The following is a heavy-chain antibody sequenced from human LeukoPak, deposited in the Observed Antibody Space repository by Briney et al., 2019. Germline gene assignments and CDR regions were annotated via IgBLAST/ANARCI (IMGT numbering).Heavy chain of an antibody. CDR2: ISAYSGNT. CDR3: ASGQTVMPPRGYYMDV. Sequence: ASVKVSFKASGNTFNSYGITWVRQVPGQGLEWMGWISAYSGNTKYAQMLQGRVTMTTDTSTSTAYMELRSLRSDDTAVYYCASGQTVMPPRGYYMDVWGKGTTVTVSS. CDR1: GNTFNSYG. D-gene: IGHD4-17*01. V-gene: IGHV1-18*01. J-gene: IGHJ6*03.